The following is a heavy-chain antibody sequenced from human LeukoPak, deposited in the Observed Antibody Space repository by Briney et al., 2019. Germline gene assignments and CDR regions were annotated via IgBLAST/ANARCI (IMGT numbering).Heavy chain of an antibody. D-gene: IGHD1-7*01. CDR1: GYTFTSYG. J-gene: IGHJ5*02. CDR2: ISAYNGNT. V-gene: IGHV1-18*01. Sequence: ASVKVSCKASGYTFTSYGISWVRQAPGQGVEWMGWISAYNGNTNYAQKLQGRVTMTTDTSTSTAYMELRSLRSDDTAVYYCARESGRNYVLNWFDPWGQGTLVTVSS. CDR3: ARESGRNYVLNWFDP.